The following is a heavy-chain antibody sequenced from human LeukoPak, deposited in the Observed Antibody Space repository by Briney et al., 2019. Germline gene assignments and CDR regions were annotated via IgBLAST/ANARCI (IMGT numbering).Heavy chain of an antibody. D-gene: IGHD2-2*01. CDR3: ARVGGYCSSTSCPGDY. Sequence: GGSLRLSCAASGFTFSSYSMNWVLQAPGKGLEWVSSISSSSYIYYADSVKGRFTISRDNAKNSLYLQMNSLRAEDTAVYYCARVGGYCSSTSCPGDYWGQGTLVTVSS. CDR1: GFTFSSYS. J-gene: IGHJ4*02. V-gene: IGHV3-21*01. CDR2: ISSSSYI.